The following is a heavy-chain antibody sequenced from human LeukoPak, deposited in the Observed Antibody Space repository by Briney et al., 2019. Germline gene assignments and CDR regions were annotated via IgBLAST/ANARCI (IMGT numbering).Heavy chain of an antibody. CDR2: IYPDDSDT. Sequence: KVSCKASGYSFTSHYMHWVRQMPGKGLEWMGIIYPDDSDTRYSPSFQGQVTISADKSISTAYLQWSSLKASDTAIYYCARLPRGTVLDYWGQGTLVTVSS. CDR3: ARLPRGTVLDY. V-gene: IGHV5-51*01. CDR1: GYSFTSHY. J-gene: IGHJ4*02. D-gene: IGHD1-1*01.